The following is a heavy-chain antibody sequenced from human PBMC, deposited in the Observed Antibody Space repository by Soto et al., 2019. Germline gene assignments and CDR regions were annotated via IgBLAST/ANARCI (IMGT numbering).Heavy chain of an antibody. Sequence: SETLSLTCAVYGGSFSGYYWSWIRQPPRKGLEWIGEINHSGSTNYNPSLKSRVTISVDTSKNQFSLKLSSVTAADTAVYYCARSVLRYFDWFAFFDYWGQGTLVTVSS. D-gene: IGHD3-9*01. CDR1: GGSFSGYY. V-gene: IGHV4-34*01. J-gene: IGHJ4*02. CDR3: ARSVLRYFDWFAFFDY. CDR2: INHSGST.